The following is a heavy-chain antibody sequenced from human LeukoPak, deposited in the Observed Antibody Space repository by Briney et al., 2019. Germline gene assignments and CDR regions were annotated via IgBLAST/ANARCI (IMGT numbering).Heavy chain of an antibody. J-gene: IGHJ4*02. D-gene: IGHD1-26*01. CDR3: ASFPWDLRPT. V-gene: IGHV3-48*01. CDR2: ITSTSDTI. Sequence: GGSLRLSCVTSGFPFSTYSMNWVRQAPGKGLEWLSYITSTSDTIYYADSVKGRFTISRDDARNSLYLQMNSLRAEDTAVYYCASFPWDLRPTWGQGTLVSVAS. CDR1: GFPFSTYS.